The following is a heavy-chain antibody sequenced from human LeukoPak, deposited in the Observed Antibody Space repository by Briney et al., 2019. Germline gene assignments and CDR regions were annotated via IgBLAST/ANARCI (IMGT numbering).Heavy chain of an antibody. D-gene: IGHD7-27*01. J-gene: IGHJ4*02. Sequence: GESLRLSCAASGFTFSHYWMARVRQAPGKGLEWVAIIRPDANDGSYVDSVKGRFTISRDNAKNSLYLQLNSLRVEDTAVYFCARADWGSIDYWGQGALVTVSS. CDR3: ARADWGSIDY. CDR1: GFTFSHYW. CDR2: IRPDANDG. V-gene: IGHV3-7*01.